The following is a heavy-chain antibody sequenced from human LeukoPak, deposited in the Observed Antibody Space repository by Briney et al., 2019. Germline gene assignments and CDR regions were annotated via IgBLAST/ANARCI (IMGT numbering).Heavy chain of an antibody. CDR3: ASPYYYASGSFDV. CDR1: GFTFSDYY. CDR2: IYSGGGT. J-gene: IGHJ4*02. V-gene: IGHV3-53*01. D-gene: IGHD3-10*01. Sequence: GGSLRLSCAASGFTFSDYYISWVRQAPGKGLEWVSVIYSGGGTNYADSVKGRFTISRDNSKNTLYLQMNSLRAEDTAVYYCASPYYYASGSFDVWGQGTLVTVSS.